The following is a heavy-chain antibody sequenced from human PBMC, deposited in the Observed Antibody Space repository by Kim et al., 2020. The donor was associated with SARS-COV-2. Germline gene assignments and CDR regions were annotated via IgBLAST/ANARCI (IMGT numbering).Heavy chain of an antibody. CDR2: VNHSGST. CDR3: ARGRGGGHYPYFDS. J-gene: IGHJ4*02. D-gene: IGHD1-26*01. Sequence: SETLSLTCAVYGGSFSGYYWTWIRQPPGKGLEWIGEVNHSGSTNYNPSLKSRVTISADTSKNQLSLKLNSVTAADTALYYCARGRGGGHYPYFDSWGQGTLVTVSS. CDR1: GGSFSGYY. V-gene: IGHV4-34*01.